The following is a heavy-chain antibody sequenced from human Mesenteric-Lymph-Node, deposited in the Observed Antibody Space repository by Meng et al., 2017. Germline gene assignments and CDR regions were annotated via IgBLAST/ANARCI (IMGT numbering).Heavy chain of an antibody. CDR2: IYYSGST. CDR3: ARHNNSWFIDL. Sequence: SETLSLTCTVSGGSISSGGYYWSWIRQHPGKGLEWIGYIYYSGSTYYNPSLKSRVTISVDTSKNQFSLKLSSVTAADTAVYYCARHNNSWFIDLWGQGTLVTVSS. CDR1: GGSISSGGYY. J-gene: IGHJ4*02. D-gene: IGHD6-13*01. V-gene: IGHV4-31*03.